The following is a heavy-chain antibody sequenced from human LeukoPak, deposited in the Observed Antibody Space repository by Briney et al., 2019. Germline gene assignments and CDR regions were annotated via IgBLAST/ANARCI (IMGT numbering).Heavy chain of an antibody. CDR3: ARGLRSRNYYYYMDV. CDR2: ICYSGST. J-gene: IGHJ6*03. Sequence: SETLSLTCTVSGGSISSSSYYWGWIRQPPGKGLEWIGSICYSGSTYYNPSRKSRVTISVDTSKNQFSLKLSSVAAATTAVYYCARGLRSRNYYYYMDVWGKGTTVTVSS. V-gene: IGHV4-39*01. D-gene: IGHD4-17*01. CDR1: GGSISSSSYY.